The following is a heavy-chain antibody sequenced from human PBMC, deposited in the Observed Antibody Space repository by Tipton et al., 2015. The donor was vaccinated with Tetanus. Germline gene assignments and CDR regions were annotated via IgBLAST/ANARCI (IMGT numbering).Heavy chain of an antibody. CDR3: ARDRGQQFVSDWFDP. Sequence: LRLSCTVSGGSINSPDYSWGWIRQPPGKGLEWIGYIYQSGSTSYNPSLATRVTITADKFKNQFSLNLRFVTAADTAVYYCARDRGQQFVSDWFDPWGQGTLVTVSS. CDR2: IYQSGST. CDR1: GGSINSPDYS. D-gene: IGHD6-6*01. V-gene: IGHV4-30-2*01. J-gene: IGHJ5*02.